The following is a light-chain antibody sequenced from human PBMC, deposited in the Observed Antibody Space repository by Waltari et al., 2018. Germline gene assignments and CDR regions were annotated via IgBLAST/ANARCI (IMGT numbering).Light chain of an antibody. V-gene: IGKV1-5*03. CDR1: RSISTW. CDR3: QQYNSYWWT. J-gene: IGKJ1*01. Sequence: DIQMTQSPSTLSASVGDRVTITCRASRSISTWVAWYQQKPGTAPKLLISKASSLESGVPSRFSGSGSGTDFTLTISSLQPEDFATYYCQQYNSYWWTFGQGTKVEIK. CDR2: KAS.